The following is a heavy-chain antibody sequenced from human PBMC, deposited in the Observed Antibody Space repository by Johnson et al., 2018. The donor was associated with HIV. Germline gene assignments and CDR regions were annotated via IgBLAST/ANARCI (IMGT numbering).Heavy chain of an antibody. V-gene: IGHV3-66*01. D-gene: IGHD2-15*01. CDR3: ARDRTYCSGGSCYFDAFDI. CDR1: GFSVSDNY. J-gene: IGHJ3*02. Sequence: VQLVESGGGLVQPGGSLRLSCAASGFSVSDNYVSWVRQAPGKGLEWVSVIYSGGSTYYADSVKGRFTIPRDNSKNTLYLQMNSLRAEDTAVYYCARDRTYCSGGSCYFDAFDIWGQGTMVTVSS. CDR2: IYSGGST.